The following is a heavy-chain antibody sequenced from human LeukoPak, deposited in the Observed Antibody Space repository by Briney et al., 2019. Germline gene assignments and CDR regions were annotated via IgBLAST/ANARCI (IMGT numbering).Heavy chain of an antibody. D-gene: IGHD6-6*01. V-gene: IGHV4-61*02. CDR2: IYTSGST. J-gene: IGHJ4*02. CDR3: ASQYSSSHPAPFDY. CDR1: GGSISSGSYY. Sequence: SETLSLTCTVSGGSISSGSYYWSWIRQPAGKGLEWIGRIYTSGSTNYNPSLKSRVTISVDTPKNQFSLKLSSVTAADTAVYYCASQYSSSHPAPFDYWGQGTLVTVSS.